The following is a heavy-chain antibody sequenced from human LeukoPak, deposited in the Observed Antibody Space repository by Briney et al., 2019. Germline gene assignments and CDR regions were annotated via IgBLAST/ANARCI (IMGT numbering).Heavy chain of an antibody. J-gene: IGHJ4*02. V-gene: IGHV3-21*01. CDR1: GFTFSSYA. CDR3: ASGILDYDFWSGSLYFDY. Sequence: GGSLRLSCAASGFTFSSYAMSWVRQAPGKGLEWVSSISSSSSYIYYADSVKGRFTISRDNAKNSLYLQMNSLRAEDTAVYYCASGILDYDFWSGSLYFDYWGRGTLVTVSS. CDR2: ISSSSSYI. D-gene: IGHD3-3*01.